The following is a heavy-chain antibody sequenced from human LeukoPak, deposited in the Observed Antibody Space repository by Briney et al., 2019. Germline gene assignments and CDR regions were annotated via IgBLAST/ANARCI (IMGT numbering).Heavy chain of an antibody. J-gene: IGHJ6*03. CDR2: IYSGGST. D-gene: IGHD6-19*01. CDR1: GLTVSINY. V-gene: IGHV3-53*01. CDR3: ARAPSTAPSSSGWLLGPYYYYYMDV. Sequence: PGGSLGLSCAASGLTVSINYMSWVRHAPGKGLEWGTVIYSGGSTYYADSVKGRFTLSRDNSKNTLYLQMTSLRAEDTAVYYCARAPSTAPSSSGWLLGPYYYYYMDVWGKGTTVTVSS.